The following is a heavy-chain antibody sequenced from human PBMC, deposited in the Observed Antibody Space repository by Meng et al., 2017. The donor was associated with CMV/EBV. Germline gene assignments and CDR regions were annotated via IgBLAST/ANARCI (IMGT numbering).Heavy chain of an antibody. V-gene: IGHV3-48*03. J-gene: IGHJ3*01. Sequence: SCAASGFPFSSYEMNWVRQAPGKGLEWVSYISSSGSTIYYADSVKGRFTISRDNAKNSLYLQMNSLRAEDTAVYYCASLSWWGSSGYGEDWAIWGQGTMVTVSS. CDR1: GFPFSSYE. CDR3: ASLSWWGSSGYGEDWAI. CDR2: ISSSGSTI. D-gene: IGHD6-13*01.